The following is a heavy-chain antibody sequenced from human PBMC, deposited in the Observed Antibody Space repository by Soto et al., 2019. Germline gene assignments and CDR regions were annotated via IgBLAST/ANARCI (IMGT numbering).Heavy chain of an antibody. Sequence: GASVKVSCKASGYTFTSYAMHWVRQAPGQGLEWMGWVNAYNGNTNYAQKLQGRVTMTTDTSTSTAYMELRSLRSDDTAVFYCARDPVAGTYFDYWGQGTLVTVSS. D-gene: IGHD6-19*01. J-gene: IGHJ4*02. CDR3: ARDPVAGTYFDY. CDR2: VNAYNGNT. CDR1: GYTFTSYA. V-gene: IGHV1-18*01.